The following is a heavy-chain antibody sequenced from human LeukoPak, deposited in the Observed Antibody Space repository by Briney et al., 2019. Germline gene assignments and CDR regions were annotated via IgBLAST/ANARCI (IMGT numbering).Heavy chain of an antibody. CDR3: TTDQVPYYDILTGYYRSSLFDY. CDR1: GFTFSNAW. V-gene: IGHV3-15*01. D-gene: IGHD3-9*01. CDR2: IKSKTDGGTT. J-gene: IGHJ4*02. Sequence: GGSLRLSCAASGFTFSNAWMSWVRQAPGKGLEWAGRIKSKTDGGTTDYAAPVKGRFTISRDDSKNTLYLQMNSLKTEDTAVYYCTTDQVPYYDILTGYYRSSLFDYWGQGTLVTVSS.